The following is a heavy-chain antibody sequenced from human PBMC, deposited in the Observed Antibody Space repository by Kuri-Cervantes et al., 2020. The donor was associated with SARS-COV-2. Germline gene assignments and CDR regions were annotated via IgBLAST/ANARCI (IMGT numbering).Heavy chain of an antibody. J-gene: IGHJ4*02. D-gene: IGHD3-10*01. CDR1: GFTFSTYA. Sequence: LSLTCAASGFTFSTYAMHWVRQAPGKGLEWVAVISHDGSSKYYADSVKGRFTISRDNSKNTLYLQMKSLRAEDTAVYYCAKDGGGWFGELLFGDYWGQGTLVTVSS. CDR2: ISHDGSSK. V-gene: IGHV3-30-3*01. CDR3: AKDGGGWFGELLFGDY.